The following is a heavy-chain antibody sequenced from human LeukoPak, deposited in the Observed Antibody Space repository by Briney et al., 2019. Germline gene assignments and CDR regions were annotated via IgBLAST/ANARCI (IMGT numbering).Heavy chain of an antibody. Sequence: PGGSLRLSCAASGFTVSSNYMSWVRQAPGKGLEWVSVIYSGGSTYYADSVKGRFTISRDNAKNSLYLQMNSLRAEDTAVYYCARGLLAAAGIDYWGQGALVTVSS. CDR3: ARGLLAAAGIDY. D-gene: IGHD6-13*01. CDR2: IYSGGST. CDR1: GFTVSSNY. J-gene: IGHJ4*02. V-gene: IGHV3-53*01.